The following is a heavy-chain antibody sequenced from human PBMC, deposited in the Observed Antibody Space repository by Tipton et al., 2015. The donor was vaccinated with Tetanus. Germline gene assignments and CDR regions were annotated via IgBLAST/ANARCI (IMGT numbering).Heavy chain of an antibody. V-gene: IGHV3-33*01. CDR1: GFTFISYS. J-gene: IGHJ4*02. D-gene: IGHD6-19*01. Sequence: SGFTFISYSMHWIRQGPGKGLEWVAVFWSHGSTSSYADSVKGRFTISRDNSESTLYLHTNSPRAEDTAVYYCARENSVAATRSFDFWGQGALVTVSS. CDR3: ARENSVAATRSFDF. CDR2: FWSHGSTS.